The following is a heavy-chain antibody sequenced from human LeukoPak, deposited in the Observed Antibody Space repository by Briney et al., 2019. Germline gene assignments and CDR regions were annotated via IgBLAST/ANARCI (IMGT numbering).Heavy chain of an antibody. CDR1: GGSISSYY. CDR3: ARDGGGTTAHDWYFDL. Sequence: SETLSLTCTVSGGSISSYYWSWIRQPPGKGLEWIGYIYYSGSTNYNPPLKSRVTISVDTSKNQFSLKLSSVTAADTAVYYCARDGGGTTAHDWYFDLWGRGTLVTVSS. CDR2: IYYSGST. J-gene: IGHJ2*01. D-gene: IGHD4-17*01. V-gene: IGHV4-59*12.